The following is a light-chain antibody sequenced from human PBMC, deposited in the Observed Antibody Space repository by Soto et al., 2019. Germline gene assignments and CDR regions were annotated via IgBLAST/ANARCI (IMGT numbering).Light chain of an antibody. CDR2: DVS. CDR3: SSYTSASTLA. V-gene: IGLV2-14*03. Sequence: SALTQPASVSGSPGQSITISCAGTSSDVGYYDYVSWYQQHPGKAPKLMIFDVSNRPSGVSNRFSGSKSGNTASLTISGLQAEDEADYYCSSYTSASTLAFGTGTKVTVL. J-gene: IGLJ1*01. CDR1: SSDVGYYDY.